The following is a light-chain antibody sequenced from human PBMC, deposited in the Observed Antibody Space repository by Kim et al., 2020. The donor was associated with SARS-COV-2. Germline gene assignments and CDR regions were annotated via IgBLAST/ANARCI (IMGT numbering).Light chain of an antibody. CDR1: QSVLFSSNNNDL. CDR2: WAS. CDR3: LQYFRTPYT. J-gene: IGKJ2*01. Sequence: DIVMTQSPDSLAVSLGERATINCKSSQSVLFSSNNNDLLAWYQQKPGQPPTVLFYWASTRESGVPDRFSASGSGTDFTLIISSLQAEDVAVYYCLQYFRTPYTFGQGTKLEI. V-gene: IGKV4-1*01.